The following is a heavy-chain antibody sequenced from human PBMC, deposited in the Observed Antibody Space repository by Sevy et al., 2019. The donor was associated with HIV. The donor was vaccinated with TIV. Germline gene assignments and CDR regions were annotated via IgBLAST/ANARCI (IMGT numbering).Heavy chain of an antibody. CDR2: ISYDGSNK. V-gene: IGHV3-30*03. CDR3: EFRMSSGGLDY. CDR1: GFTFSSYG. J-gene: IGHJ4*02. Sequence: GGSLRLSCAASGFTFSSYGMHRVRQAPGKGLEWVAVISYDGSNKYHADSVKGRFTISRDNSKNTLYLQMNSLRAEDTAVYYCEFRMSSGGLDYWGQGTLVTVSS. D-gene: IGHD2-15*01.